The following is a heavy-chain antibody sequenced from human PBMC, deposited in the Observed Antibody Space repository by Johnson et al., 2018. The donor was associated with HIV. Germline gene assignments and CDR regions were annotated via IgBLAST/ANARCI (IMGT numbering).Heavy chain of an antibody. CDR3: ARDRGTVTAAQMAFDS. Sequence: VESGGGLVQPGRSLRLSCAASGFIFDDYAMHWVRQSLPGRGLEWVSGVSEKYYLDSVKGRFTISRDNAKNSLYLQMNSLRAEDTALYYCARDRGTVTAAQMAFDSWGQGTMVTVSS. J-gene: IGHJ3*02. V-gene: IGHV3-9*01. CDR2: VSEK. CDR1: GFIFDDYA. D-gene: IGHD4-17*01.